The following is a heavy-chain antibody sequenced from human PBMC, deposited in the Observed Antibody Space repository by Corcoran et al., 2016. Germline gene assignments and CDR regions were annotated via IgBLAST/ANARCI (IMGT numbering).Heavy chain of an antibody. D-gene: IGHD2-15*01. CDR1: GFTFRSYA. V-gene: IGHV3-23*01. J-gene: IGHJ4*02. CDR3: AKEEVAGLGYCGSGSCSIDS. CDR2: ISGSGGST. Sequence: EVQLLESGGGMVQPGGSLRLSCAASGFTFRSYAMNWVRQAPGKGLAWVSAISGSGGSTYYADSVKGRFTISRDNSKNTLYLQMNSLRAEDTAVYYGAKEEVAGLGYCGSGSCSIDSWGQGTLVTVSS.